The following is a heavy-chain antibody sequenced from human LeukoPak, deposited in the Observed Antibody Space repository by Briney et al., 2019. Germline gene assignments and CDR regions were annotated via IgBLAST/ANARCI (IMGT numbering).Heavy chain of an antibody. CDR3: ARDKYPPTGGDY. CDR1: GGSFSGYY. CDR2: INHSGST. D-gene: IGHD2-2*01. V-gene: IGHV4-34*01. J-gene: IGHJ4*02. Sequence: PSETLSLTCAVYGGSFSGYYWSWIRQPPGKGLEWIGEINHSGSTNYNPSLKSRVTISVDTSKNQFSLKLSSVTAADTAVYYCARDKYPPTGGDYWGQGTLVTVSS.